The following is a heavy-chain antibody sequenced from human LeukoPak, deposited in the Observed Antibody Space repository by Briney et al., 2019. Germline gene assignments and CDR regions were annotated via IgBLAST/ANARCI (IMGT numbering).Heavy chain of an antibody. CDR1: GYTFTSYG. CDR3: AREARVVPAAMGGDC. Sequence: GASVKVSCKASGYTFTSYGISWVRQAPGQGLEWMGWISAYNGNTNYAQKLQGRVTMTTDTSTSTAYMELRSLRSDDTAVYYCAREARVVPAAMGGDCWGQGTLVTVSS. CDR2: ISAYNGNT. J-gene: IGHJ4*02. D-gene: IGHD2-2*01. V-gene: IGHV1-18*01.